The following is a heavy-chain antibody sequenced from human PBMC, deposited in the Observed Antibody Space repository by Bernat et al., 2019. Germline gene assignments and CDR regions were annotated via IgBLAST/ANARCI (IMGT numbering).Heavy chain of an antibody. D-gene: IGHD3-10*01. J-gene: IGHJ2*01. V-gene: IGHV4-31*03. Sequence: QVQLQESGPGLVKPSQTLSLTCIVSGGSISSGGYYWTWIRQHPGKGLEWIGYIYYSGSTYYNPSLKSRVTISVDTSKNQFSLKLTSVTAADTAVYYCARDGTTMVRPMEYWYLDLWGRGTLVTVSS. CDR1: GGSISSGGYY. CDR3: ARDGTTMVRPMEYWYLDL. CDR2: IYYSGST.